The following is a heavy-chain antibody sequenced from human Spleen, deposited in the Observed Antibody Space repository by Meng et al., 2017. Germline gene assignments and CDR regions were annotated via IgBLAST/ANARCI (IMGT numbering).Heavy chain of an antibody. CDR1: RGTFSSYA. Sequence: SVKVSCKASRGTFSSYAISWVRQAPGQGLEWMGGIIPIFGTANYAQKFQGRVTITADKSTSTAYMELSSLRSEDTAVYYCARDPLAYCGGDCYSGVFDYWGQGTLVTVSS. CDR3: ARDPLAYCGGDCYSGVFDY. J-gene: IGHJ4*02. CDR2: IIPIFGTA. D-gene: IGHD2-21*02. V-gene: IGHV1-69*06.